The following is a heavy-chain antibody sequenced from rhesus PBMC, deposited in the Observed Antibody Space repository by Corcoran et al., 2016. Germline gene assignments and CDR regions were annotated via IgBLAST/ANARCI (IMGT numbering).Heavy chain of an antibody. D-gene: IGHD6S26*01. CDR2: ISYDGSKK. CDR1: GFTFSSYG. J-gene: IGHJ4*01. CDR3: AEGLIAAADPGGYFDY. V-gene: IGHV3-54*02. Sequence: EVQLVESGGGLVQPGGSLRLSCAASGFTFSSYGMHWVRQAPGNGLEWVAVISYDGSKKYYAHFVRYRFTISRDNSKKMLYLQMNNLKLEDTAVYYCAEGLIAAADPGGYFDYWGQGVLVTVSS.